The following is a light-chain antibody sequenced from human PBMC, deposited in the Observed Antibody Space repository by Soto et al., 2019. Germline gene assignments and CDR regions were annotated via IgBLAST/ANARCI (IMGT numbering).Light chain of an antibody. CDR3: QAWDTSAVLV. Sequence: SYELTQPPSVSVSPGQTAAITCSGDRLGDKFVSWYHQKAGQSPALVIYQDNKRPSGIPGRFSGSNSGTTATLTISGTQVIDEGDYFCQAWDTSAVLVFGGGTKLTVL. CDR2: QDN. J-gene: IGLJ2*01. V-gene: IGLV3-1*01. CDR1: RLGDKF.